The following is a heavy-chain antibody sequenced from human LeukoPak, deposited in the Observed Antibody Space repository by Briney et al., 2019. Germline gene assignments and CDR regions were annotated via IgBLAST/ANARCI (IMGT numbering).Heavy chain of an antibody. V-gene: IGHV3-23*01. CDR1: GFTFSTYG. Sequence: GGSLRLSCVASGFTFSTYGMSWVRQAPGKGLEWVSAISGSGGSTYYADSVKGRFTISRDNSKNTLYLQMNSLRAEDTAVYYCARGNSGSSSIDYWDRGTLVTVSS. J-gene: IGHJ4*02. CDR2: ISGSGGST. CDR3: ARGNSGSSSIDY. D-gene: IGHD1-26*01.